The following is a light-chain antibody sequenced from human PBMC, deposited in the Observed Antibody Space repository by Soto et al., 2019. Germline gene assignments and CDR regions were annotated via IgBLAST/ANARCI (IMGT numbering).Light chain of an antibody. CDR1: QSVDTS. Sequence: EIVLTQSPATLSLSPGERATLSCRASQSVDTSLAWYQQKPGQAPRLLIYDASNRATGIPARFSGSGSGTDFTLTISSLEPEDLAVYYCQQRTNWPPATFGGGTKVEIK. CDR3: QQRTNWPPAT. V-gene: IGKV3-11*01. J-gene: IGKJ4*01. CDR2: DAS.